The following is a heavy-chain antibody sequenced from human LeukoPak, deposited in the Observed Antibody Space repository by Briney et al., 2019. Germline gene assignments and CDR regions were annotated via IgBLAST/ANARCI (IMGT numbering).Heavy chain of an antibody. V-gene: IGHV1-8*03. CDR2: MNPNSGNT. Sequence: ASVKVSCKVSGYTLTELSMHWVRQATGQGLEWMGWMNPNSGNTGYAQKFQGRVTITRNTSISTAYMELSSLRSEDTAVYYCARSITGWFDPWGQGTLVTVSS. J-gene: IGHJ5*02. CDR3: ARSITGWFDP. CDR1: GYTLTELS. D-gene: IGHD1-14*01.